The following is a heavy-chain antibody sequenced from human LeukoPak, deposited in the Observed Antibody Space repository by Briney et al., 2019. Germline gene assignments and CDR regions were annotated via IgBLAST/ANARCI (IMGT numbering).Heavy chain of an antibody. CDR3: AKDGRGVRNFYSSGIQVDF. D-gene: IGHD3-10*01. CDR2: INPTSGDT. V-gene: IGHV1-2*02. J-gene: IGHJ4*02. Sequence: ASVKVSCKASGYTFTGHYIHGLRQVPGQGLEGMGWINPTSGDTNYAQKFQDRVSMTLDTSISTASMEVNRLTSDDTAVYYCAKDGRGVRNFYSSGIQVDFWGQGTLVTVSS. CDR1: GYTFTGHY.